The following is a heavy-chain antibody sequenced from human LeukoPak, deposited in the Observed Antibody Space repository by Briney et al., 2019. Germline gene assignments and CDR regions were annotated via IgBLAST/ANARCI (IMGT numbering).Heavy chain of an antibody. Sequence: GGSLRLSCAASGFTFSSYDMHWVRQAPGKGLEWVAVISSDGTNKYYADSVKGRFTISRDNSKNTLYLQMKSLRAEDTAVYYCAKGGGYEAQYYYYYLDVWGKGTTVTISS. CDR1: GFTFSSYD. CDR2: ISSDGTNK. J-gene: IGHJ6*03. CDR3: AKGGGYEAQYYYYYLDV. D-gene: IGHD5-12*01. V-gene: IGHV3-30*04.